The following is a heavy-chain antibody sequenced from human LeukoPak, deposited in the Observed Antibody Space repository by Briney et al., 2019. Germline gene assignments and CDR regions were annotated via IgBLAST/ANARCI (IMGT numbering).Heavy chain of an antibody. V-gene: IGHV1-24*01. CDR3: VTGFTTMAVDYFGY. Sequence: ASVKVSCKVSGKTFSDLSIHWLRQPPGKGLEWLGGSDPEDGERIYAQMFQGRVTMTEDTSIDTAYMELSSLRSEDTAVYYCVTGFTTMAVDYFGYWGQGTLVTVSP. J-gene: IGHJ4*02. CDR1: GKTFSDLS. D-gene: IGHD5-18*01. CDR2: SDPEDGER.